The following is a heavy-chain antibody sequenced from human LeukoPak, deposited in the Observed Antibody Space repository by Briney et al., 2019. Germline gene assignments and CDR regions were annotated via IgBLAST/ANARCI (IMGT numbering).Heavy chain of an antibody. V-gene: IGHV3-7*04. Sequence: PGGSLRLSCAASGFTFSSYWMSWVRQAPGKGLEWVANIEQDGGEKYYVDSVKGRFTISGDNAKNSLYLQMNSLRPEDTAVYYCAGRGDGNLYYFDHWGQGTLVTASS. D-gene: IGHD5-24*01. CDR1: GFTFSSYW. J-gene: IGHJ4*02. CDR2: IEQDGGEK. CDR3: AGRGDGNLYYFDH.